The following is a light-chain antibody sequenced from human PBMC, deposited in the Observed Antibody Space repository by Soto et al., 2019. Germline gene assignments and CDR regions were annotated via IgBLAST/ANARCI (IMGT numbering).Light chain of an antibody. CDR2: NVS. CDR1: SSDIGYYDF. V-gene: IGLV2-14*03. CDR3: SSYTTSNTVI. J-gene: IGLJ2*01. Sequence: QSALTQPASVSGSPGQSITISCTGTSSDIGYYDFVSWYQQHPGKAPKVIIYNVSHRPSGVSNRFSGSKSGNTASLTISGLQAEDEGDYYCSSYTTSNTVIIGGGSKLTVL.